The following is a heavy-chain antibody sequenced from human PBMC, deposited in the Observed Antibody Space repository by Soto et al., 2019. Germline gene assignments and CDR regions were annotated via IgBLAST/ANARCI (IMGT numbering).Heavy chain of an antibody. J-gene: IGHJ4*02. CDR2: IYWDDDK. Sequence: QITLKESGPPLVKPTQTLTLTCTFSGFSLSTSGVGVGWIRQPPGKALEWLALIYWDDDKRHSPSLKSRLTITNDTSKNQVVLTITNMDPVATATYYCAHSLSSSYEYYFDYWGQGTLVTVSS. D-gene: IGHD6-13*01. V-gene: IGHV2-5*02. CDR3: AHSLSSSYEYYFDY. CDR1: GFSLSTSGVG.